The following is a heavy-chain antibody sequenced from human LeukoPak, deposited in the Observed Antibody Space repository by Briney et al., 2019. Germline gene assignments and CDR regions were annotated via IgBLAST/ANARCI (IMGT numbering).Heavy chain of an antibody. D-gene: IGHD2-2*01. Sequence: PGGSLRLSCAASGFTFRNYGMHWVRQAPGKGLEWVAIIWYDGSNKFYADSVKGRFTISRDNSKNTLYLQMNSLRAEDTAVYYCARGLAVPHKVLDYWGQGTLVTVSS. J-gene: IGHJ4*02. V-gene: IGHV3-30*02. CDR3: ARGLAVPHKVLDY. CDR1: GFTFRNYG. CDR2: IWYDGSNK.